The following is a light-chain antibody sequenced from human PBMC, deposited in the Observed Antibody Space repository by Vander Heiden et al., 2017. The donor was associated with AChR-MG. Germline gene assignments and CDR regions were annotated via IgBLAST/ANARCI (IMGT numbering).Light chain of an antibody. CDR3: QQSYDTPWT. J-gene: IGKJ1*01. V-gene: IGKV1-39*01. CDR1: QTISTY. CDR2: AAS. Sequence: DIQMTQSPSSLSAAVGDRVTITCRASQTISTYVIWYQQKPGKAPNLLISAASTLQSGVPSRFSGGGSGTDFTLTITNLQPEDFATYYCQQSYDTPWTFGQGTKVEIK.